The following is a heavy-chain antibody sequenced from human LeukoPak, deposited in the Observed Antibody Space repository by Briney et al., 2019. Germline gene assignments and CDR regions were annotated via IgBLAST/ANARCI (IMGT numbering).Heavy chain of an antibody. J-gene: IGHJ3*02. D-gene: IGHD1-26*01. Sequence: PSETPSLTCTVSDGSISNYYWSWIRQPPGKGLEWIGFFYYSGTTNYNPSLKSRATLSIDTSKNQFSLNLRSVTAADTAVYYCARGGSLVGTTPHDTFDIWGQGTMVTVSS. CDR2: FYYSGTT. CDR3: ARGGSLVGTTPHDTFDI. V-gene: IGHV4-59*01. CDR1: DGSISNYY.